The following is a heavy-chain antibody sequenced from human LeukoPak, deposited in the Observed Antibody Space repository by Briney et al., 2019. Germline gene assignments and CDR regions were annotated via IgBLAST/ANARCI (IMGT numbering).Heavy chain of an antibody. J-gene: IGHJ4*01. CDR1: GGSISSGGHS. D-gene: IGHD1-26*01. Sequence: SETLSLTCAVSGGSISSGGHSWSWIRQPPGKGLEWIGYIFHTGSTYYNPSLKSRVTISMDTSKNQFSLKLTSVAAADTAVYYCARGDVGYFDYWGHGSLVTVSS. CDR3: ARGDVGYFDY. V-gene: IGHV4-30-2*01. CDR2: IFHTGST.